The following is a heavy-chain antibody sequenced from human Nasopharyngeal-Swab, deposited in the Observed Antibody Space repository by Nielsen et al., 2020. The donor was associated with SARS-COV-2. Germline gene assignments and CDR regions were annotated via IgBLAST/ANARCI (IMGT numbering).Heavy chain of an antibody. D-gene: IGHD2-15*01. CDR1: GGTLNGFH. J-gene: IGHJ6*03. CDR2: INDRGSG. CDR3: ARGQDAYYYMDV. Sequence: SETLSLTCVAFGGTLNGFHWTWIRQTPGKGLEWIGEINDRGSGNYNPSLRSRVTISAGTSNIQFSLKLNSVTAADTAVYYCARGQDAYYYMDVWGEGTTVTVSS. V-gene: IGHV4-34*01.